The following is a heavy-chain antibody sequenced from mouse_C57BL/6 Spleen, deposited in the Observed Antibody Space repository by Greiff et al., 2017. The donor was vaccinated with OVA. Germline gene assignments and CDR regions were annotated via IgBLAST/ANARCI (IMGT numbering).Heavy chain of an antibody. D-gene: IGHD3-2*02. V-gene: IGHV1-18*01. CDR3: ARERAQARFAY. J-gene: IGHJ3*01. Sequence: VQLQQSGPELVKPGASVKIPCKASGYTFTDYNMDWVKQSHGKSLEWIGDINPNNGGTIYNQKFKGKATLTVDTSSSTAYMELRSLTSEDTAVYYCARERAQARFAYWGQGTLVTVSA. CDR2: INPNNGGT. CDR1: GYTFTDYN.